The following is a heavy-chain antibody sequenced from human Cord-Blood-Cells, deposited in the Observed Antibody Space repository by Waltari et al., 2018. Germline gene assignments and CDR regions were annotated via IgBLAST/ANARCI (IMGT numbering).Heavy chain of an antibody. CDR2: IYYSGST. CDR1: GGSISSSSYY. D-gene: IGHD3-22*01. J-gene: IGHJ5*02. Sequence: QLQLQESGPGLVKPSETLSLTCTVSGGSISSSSYYWGWIRQPPGKGLEWIGSIYYSGSTSYTPALKMRVTISVDTSKNRFSLKLSSVTAADTAVYYCARASAYYYDSSGYYWFDPWGQGTLVTVSS. V-gene: IGHV4-39*01. CDR3: ARASAYYYDSSGYYWFDP.